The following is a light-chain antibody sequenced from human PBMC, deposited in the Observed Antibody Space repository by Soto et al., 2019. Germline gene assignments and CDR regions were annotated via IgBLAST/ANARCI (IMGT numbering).Light chain of an antibody. CDR2: ATS. V-gene: IGKV3-15*01. CDR1: QSVGNN. J-gene: IGKJ4*01. Sequence: EIVVTQSPATLSVSPGERATLSCRASQSVGNNFAWYQQKPGQAPRHLIFATSPRATGVPARFSGSGSGTEFTLTISRLQSEDFAVYYCHQYGDWPLTCGGGAKVEIE. CDR3: HQYGDWPLT.